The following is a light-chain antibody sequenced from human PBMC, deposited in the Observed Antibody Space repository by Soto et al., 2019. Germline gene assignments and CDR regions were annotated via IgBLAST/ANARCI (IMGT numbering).Light chain of an antibody. CDR2: GAS. CDR1: QSVSSN. CDR3: QQRSNLPPT. Sequence: EVVMTQSPATLSVSPGERATLSCRASQSVSSNLAWYQQKPGQAPRLLIYGASTRATGIPARFSGSGSGTEFTLTISSLQSEDFAIYYCQQRSNLPPTFGQGTRLAI. V-gene: IGKV3-15*01. J-gene: IGKJ5*01.